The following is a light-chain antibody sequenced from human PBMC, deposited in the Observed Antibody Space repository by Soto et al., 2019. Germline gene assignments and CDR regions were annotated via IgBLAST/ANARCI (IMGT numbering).Light chain of an antibody. CDR2: ATS. Sequence: EIVLTQSPGTLSLSPGETATLSCRASQSVVSTYLAWYQQKPDQSPRLLIYATSTRAAGIPDRFSGSGSGTDVSRTTSRLEADDVSVYYCQQYDRSPPTYTFGQGTKVEIK. J-gene: IGKJ2*01. CDR1: QSVVSTY. V-gene: IGKV3-20*01. CDR3: QQYDRSPPTYT.